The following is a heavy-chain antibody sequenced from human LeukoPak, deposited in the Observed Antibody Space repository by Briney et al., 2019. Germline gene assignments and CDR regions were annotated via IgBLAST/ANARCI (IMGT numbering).Heavy chain of an antibody. CDR1: GGTFNSYA. J-gene: IGHJ6*03. D-gene: IGHD3-10*01. Sequence: SVKVSCKASGGTFNSYAISWVRQAPGQGLEWMGGIIPIFGTANYAQKFQGRVTITADESTSTAYMELSSLRSEDTAVYYCARTITMVRGVYYYYYMDVWGKGTTVTISS. CDR3: ARTITMVRGVYYYYYMDV. V-gene: IGHV1-69*13. CDR2: IIPIFGTA.